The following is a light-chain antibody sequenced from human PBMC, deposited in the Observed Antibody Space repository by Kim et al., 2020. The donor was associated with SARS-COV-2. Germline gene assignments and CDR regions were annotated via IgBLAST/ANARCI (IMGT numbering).Light chain of an antibody. CDR1: NSHMGADYD. CDR3: QSYDSSLGAVV. CDR2: GNS. Sequence: RCTTTSTGNNSHMGADYDGHCYQQVPGTARELLIYGNSKRPPGVPDRFSGSKSGTSASLAITGLQAEDEADYYCQSYDSSLGAVVFGGGTQLTVL. V-gene: IGLV1-40*01. J-gene: IGLJ2*01.